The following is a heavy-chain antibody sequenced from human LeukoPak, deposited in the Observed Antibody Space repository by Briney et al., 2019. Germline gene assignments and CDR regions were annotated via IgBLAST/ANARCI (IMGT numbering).Heavy chain of an antibody. Sequence: PGRSLRLSCAASGFTFSSYAMHWVRQAPGKGLEWVAVISYDGSNKYYADSVKGRFTISRDNSKNTLYLQMNSLRAEDTAVYYCAKGDGAVAGIDYWGQGTLVTVSS. J-gene: IGHJ4*02. D-gene: IGHD6-19*01. CDR2: ISYDGSNK. V-gene: IGHV3-30*04. CDR1: GFTFSSYA. CDR3: AKGDGAVAGIDY.